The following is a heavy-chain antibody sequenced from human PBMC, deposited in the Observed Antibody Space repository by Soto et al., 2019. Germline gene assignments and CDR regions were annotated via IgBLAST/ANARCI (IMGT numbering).Heavy chain of an antibody. CDR3: ARRAAAGTVYYYYGMDV. Sequence: ASVKVSCKASGYTFTSYGISWVRQAPGQGLEWMGWISAYNGNTNYAQKLQGRVTMTTDTSTSTAYMELRSLRSDDTAVYYCARRAAAGTVYYYYGMDVWGQGTKVTVSS. CDR2: ISAYNGNT. D-gene: IGHD6-13*01. J-gene: IGHJ6*02. V-gene: IGHV1-18*01. CDR1: GYTFTSYG.